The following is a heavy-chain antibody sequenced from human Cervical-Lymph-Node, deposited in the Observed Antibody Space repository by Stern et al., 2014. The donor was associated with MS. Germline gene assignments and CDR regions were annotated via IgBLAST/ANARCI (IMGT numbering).Heavy chain of an antibody. V-gene: IGHV1-58*01. CDR1: GFTFTSSA. D-gene: IGHD3-16*02. CDR2: IVFGSGNT. J-gene: IGHJ2*01. Sequence: QLEESGPEVKKPGASVKVSCKASGFTFTSSAVQWVRQARGQGLEWIGRIVFGSGNTNYAQKFQDRVTITRDISPNTASTEPSGLRAVDTAVYDLAAALRLGKLSFDLWGRGTLVTVSS. CDR3: AAALRLGKLSFDL.